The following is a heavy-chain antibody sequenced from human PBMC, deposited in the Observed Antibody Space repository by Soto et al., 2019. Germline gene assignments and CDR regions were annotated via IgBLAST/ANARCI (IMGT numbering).Heavy chain of an antibody. D-gene: IGHD2-2*01. CDR3: AKNRYCSSTSCFDFSYGLDV. CDR1: GFTFSAYS. V-gene: IGHV3-64D*06. J-gene: IGHJ6*02. CDR2: VSSGGGST. Sequence: GGSLRLSCSASGFTFSAYSMHWVRLAPGKGLEHVSTVSSGGGSTFYADSVKGRFTISRDNSKNTLYLQMARLRPEDTAVYYCAKNRYCSSTSCFDFSYGLDVWGQGTTVTVSS.